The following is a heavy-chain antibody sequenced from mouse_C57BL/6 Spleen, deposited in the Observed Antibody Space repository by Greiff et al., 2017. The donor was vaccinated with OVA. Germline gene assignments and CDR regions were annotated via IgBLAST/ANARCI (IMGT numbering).Heavy chain of an antibody. CDR2: INPNTGGP. V-gene: IGHV1-26*01. CDR1: GYTFTDYY. CDR3: ARGGRFYAMDY. Sequence: EVQLPQSGPELVTPGASVKISCKASGYTFTDYYMTWVKQSHGKSLEWIGDINPNTGGPSYNQTFKGKATLTVDKSSSTAYMALRSLTSEDAAVDYCARGGRFYAMDYWGQGTSVTVSS. J-gene: IGHJ4*01. D-gene: IGHD1-1*01.